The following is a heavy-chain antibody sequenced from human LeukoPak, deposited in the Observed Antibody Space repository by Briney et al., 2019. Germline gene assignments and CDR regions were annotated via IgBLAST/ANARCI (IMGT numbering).Heavy chain of an antibody. D-gene: IGHD6-13*01. CDR1: GFTFSSYA. J-gene: IGHJ4*02. V-gene: IGHV3-23*01. CDR3: AKHSGSWYFFFLGGDY. Sequence: GGSLRLSCAASGFTFSSYAMSWVRQAPGKGLEWVSAISGSGGSTYYADSVKGRFTISRDNSKNTPYLQMNSLRAEDTAVYYCAKHSGSWYFFFLGGDYWGQGTLVTVSS. CDR2: ISGSGGST.